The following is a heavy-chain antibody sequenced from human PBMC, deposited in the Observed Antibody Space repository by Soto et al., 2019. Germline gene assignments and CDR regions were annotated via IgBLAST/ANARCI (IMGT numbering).Heavy chain of an antibody. CDR2: ISYDGSNK. D-gene: IGHD3-3*01. Sequence: GGSLRLSCAASGFTFSSYGMHWVRQAPGKGLEWVAVISYDGSNKYYADSVKGRFTISRDNSKNTLYLQMNSLRAEDTAVYYCAKDLYGKFLEWLLNYYYYGMDVWGQGTTVTVSS. V-gene: IGHV3-30*18. CDR3: AKDLYGKFLEWLLNYYYYGMDV. CDR1: GFTFSSYG. J-gene: IGHJ6*02.